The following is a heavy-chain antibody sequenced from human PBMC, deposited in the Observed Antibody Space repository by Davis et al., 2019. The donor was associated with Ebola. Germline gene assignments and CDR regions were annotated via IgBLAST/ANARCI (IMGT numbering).Heavy chain of an antibody. CDR2: INPSGGST. CDR1: GYTFTSYY. V-gene: IGHV1-46*04. CDR3: ARVAVAGRVRWGLHLDY. J-gene: IGHJ4*02. Sequence: ASVKVSCKASGYTFTSYYMHWVRQAPGQGLEWMGIINPSGGSTSYADSVKGRFTISRDNAKNTLYLQMNSLRAEDTAVYYCARVAVAGRVRWGLHLDYWGQGTLVTVSS. D-gene: IGHD6-19*01.